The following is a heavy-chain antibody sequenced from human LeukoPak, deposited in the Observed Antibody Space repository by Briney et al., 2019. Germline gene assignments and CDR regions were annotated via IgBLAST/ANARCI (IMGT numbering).Heavy chain of an antibody. CDR1: GYTFTSYG. J-gene: IGHJ5*02. CDR2: ISAYNGNT. V-gene: IGHV1-18*01. CDR3: ARAPPRSTRIEYNWFDP. D-gene: IGHD3-22*01. Sequence: ASVKVSCKASGYTFTSYGISWVRQAPGQGLEWMGWISAYNGNTNYAQKLQGRVTMTTDTSTSTAYMELRSLRSDDTAVYYCARAPPRSTRIEYNWFDPWGQGTLVTVSS.